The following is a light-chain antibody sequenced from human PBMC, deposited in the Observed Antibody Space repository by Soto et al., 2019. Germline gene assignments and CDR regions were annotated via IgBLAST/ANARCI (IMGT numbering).Light chain of an antibody. CDR2: EVS. CDR1: SSDVGGYNY. Sequence: QSALTQPASVSGSPGQSITISCTGTSSDVGGYNYVSWYQQHPGKAPKLMIYEVSNRPSGVSNRFSGSKSGNTASLPISGLQAEDEADYYCSSYTSSTTHVVFGGGTELTVL. CDR3: SSYTSSTTHVV. J-gene: IGLJ2*01. V-gene: IGLV2-14*01.